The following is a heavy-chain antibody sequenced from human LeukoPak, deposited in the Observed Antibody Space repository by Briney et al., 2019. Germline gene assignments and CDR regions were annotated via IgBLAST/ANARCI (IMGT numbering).Heavy chain of an antibody. V-gene: IGHV4-59*01. CDR1: GGSISSYY. CDR3: ARDSRDYGSGSYWDV. CDR2: ITGNIYYSGST. D-gene: IGHD3-10*01. J-gene: IGHJ6*02. Sequence: PSETLSLTCTVSGGSISSYYWNWIRQPPGKGLEWIGYITGNIYYSGSTNYNPSLKIRVTISVDTSKNQFSLKLSSATAADAAVYYCARDSRDYGSGSYWDVWGQGTTVTVSS.